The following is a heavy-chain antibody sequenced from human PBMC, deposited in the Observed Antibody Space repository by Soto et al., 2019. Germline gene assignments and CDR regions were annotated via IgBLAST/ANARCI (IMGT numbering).Heavy chain of an antibody. V-gene: IGHV3-53*01. D-gene: IGHD3-10*01. CDR1: GFTVSSNY. CDR2: IYSGGST. CDR3: ARGGAGGWPNYYYYGMDV. J-gene: IGHJ6*02. Sequence: GSLRLSCAASGFTVSSNYMSWVRQAPGKGLEWVSVIYSGGSTYYADSVKGRFTISRDNSKNTLYLKMNSLRAEDTAVYYCARGGAGGWPNYYYYGMDVWGQGTTVTVSS.